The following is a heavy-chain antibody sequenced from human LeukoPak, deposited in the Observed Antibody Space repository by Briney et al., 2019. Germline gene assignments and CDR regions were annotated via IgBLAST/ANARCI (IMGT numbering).Heavy chain of an antibody. CDR2: INLSAGST. J-gene: IGHJ3*02. CDR3: ARAYGSGLAFDI. CDR1: GYIFSNYY. D-gene: IGHD3-10*01. Sequence: ASVKVSCKASGYIFSNYYMHWVRQAPGQGLEWMGIINLSAGSTSYAQKFRSRLTLTRDTSTSTLYMELSSLILDDTAAYYCARAYGSGLAFDIWGQGTMVTVSS. V-gene: IGHV1-46*01.